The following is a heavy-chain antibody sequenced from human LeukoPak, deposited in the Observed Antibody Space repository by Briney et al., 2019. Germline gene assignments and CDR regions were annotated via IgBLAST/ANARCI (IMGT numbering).Heavy chain of an antibody. D-gene: IGHD1-1*01. CDR3: ARGGTGTYGLYYYYMDV. Sequence: SETLSPTCTVSGGSISSYYWSWIRQPPGKGLEWIGYIYTSGSTNYNPSLKSRVTISVDTSKNQFSLKLSSVTAADTAVYYCARGGTGTYGLYYYYMDVWGKGTTVTVSS. CDR2: IYTSGST. J-gene: IGHJ6*03. V-gene: IGHV4-4*09. CDR1: GGSISSYY.